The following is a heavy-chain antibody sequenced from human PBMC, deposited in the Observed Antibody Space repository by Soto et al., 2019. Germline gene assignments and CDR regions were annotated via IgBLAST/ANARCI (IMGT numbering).Heavy chain of an antibody. CDR3: ARVQRGYDFAY. CDR1: GYTFTSYG. CDR2: ISANNGNT. V-gene: IGHV1-18*01. Sequence: QVQLVQSGAEVKKPGASVKVSCKASGYTFTSYGINWVRQAPGQGLEWMGWISANNGNTHYAQKLRGRVTMTTDTSTSTAYIELRSLRSDDTAVYYCARVQRGYDFAYWGQGTLVTVSS. D-gene: IGHD5-12*01. J-gene: IGHJ4*02.